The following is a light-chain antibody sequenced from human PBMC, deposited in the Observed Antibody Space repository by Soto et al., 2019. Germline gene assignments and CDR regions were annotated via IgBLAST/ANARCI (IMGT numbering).Light chain of an antibody. CDR3: CSYAGNNALV. CDR1: SSNVGSYNF. V-gene: IGLV2-23*02. Sequence: QSLVSQPASVSWPRGLSITISCTGTSSNVGSYNFVSWYRQYPGKAPELIIYEVSQRPSTFFNRFSGSKSGNTASLTISGLQSDDEADYYCCSYAGNNALVFGGGTKVTVL. CDR2: EVS. J-gene: IGLJ3*02.